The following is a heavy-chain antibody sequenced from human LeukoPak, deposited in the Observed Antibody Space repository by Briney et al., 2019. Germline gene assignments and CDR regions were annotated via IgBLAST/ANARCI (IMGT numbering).Heavy chain of an antibody. D-gene: IGHD1-26*01. J-gene: IGHJ6*03. Sequence: SETLPLTCTVSGGSINSYYWSWIRQPPGKGLEWIGYIFYSGSTNYNPSLQSRVTISVDTSRNQFSLNLSSVTAADTAVYYCAKEVVGLRYYMDVWGKGTTVTVSS. V-gene: IGHV4-59*01. CDR2: IFYSGST. CDR3: AKEVVGLRYYMDV. CDR1: GGSINSYY.